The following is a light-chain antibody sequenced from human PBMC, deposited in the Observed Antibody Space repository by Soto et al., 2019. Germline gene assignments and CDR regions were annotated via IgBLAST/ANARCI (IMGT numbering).Light chain of an antibody. V-gene: IGKV3D-11*01. CDR3: QQRSNWHRT. Sequence: EIVLTQSPATLSLSRGERATLSCRASQGVSSNLAWYQQKPGQAPRLLIYDASNRATGIPARFSGSGPGTDFTLTISSLEPEVFAVYYCQQRSNWHRTFGQGTRLEIK. CDR1: QGVSSN. J-gene: IGKJ5*01. CDR2: DAS.